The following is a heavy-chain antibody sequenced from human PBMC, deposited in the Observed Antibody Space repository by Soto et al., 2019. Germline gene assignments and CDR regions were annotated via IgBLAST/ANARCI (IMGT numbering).Heavy chain of an antibody. V-gene: IGHV4-34*01. CDR3: ARAARPEDDNPLAASGFDI. CDR1: GGSFSGYY. J-gene: IGHJ5*02. D-gene: IGHD6-25*01. CDR2: INHSGST. Sequence: PSETLALTCAFYGGSFSGYYWSWIRQPPGKGLEWIGEINHSGSTNYNPSLKSRVTISVDTSKNQFSLKLSSVTAADTAVYYCARAARPEDDNPLAASGFDIWGQGTLVTVSS.